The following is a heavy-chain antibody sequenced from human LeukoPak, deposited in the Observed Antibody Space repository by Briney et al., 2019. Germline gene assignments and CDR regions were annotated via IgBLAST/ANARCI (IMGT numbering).Heavy chain of an antibody. CDR2: ISSSSSNI. CDR1: GFTFSTYS. Sequence: GGSLGLSCAASGFTFSTYSMYWVRQAPGKGLEWVSYISSSSSNIFYADSVKGRFTISRDNAKNSLYLQMNSLRAEDTAVYYCARDEDIVVVPAARPFDYWGQGTLVTVSS. V-gene: IGHV3-48*01. CDR3: ARDEDIVVVPAARPFDY. D-gene: IGHD2-2*01. J-gene: IGHJ4*02.